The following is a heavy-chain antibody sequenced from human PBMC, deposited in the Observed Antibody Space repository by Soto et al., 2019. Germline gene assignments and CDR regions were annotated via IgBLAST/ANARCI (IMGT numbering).Heavy chain of an antibody. D-gene: IGHD5-12*01. Sequence: SETLSLTCTVSGGSITTNYWSWIRQPPGKGLEWIGYIYYRGSTNYNPSLKSRVTISVDTSKNQFSLKLSSVTAADTAVYYCARDAGGDGYNFPDAFDIWGQGTMVTVSS. CDR1: GGSITTNY. CDR2: IYYRGST. V-gene: IGHV4-59*01. CDR3: ARDAGGDGYNFPDAFDI. J-gene: IGHJ3*02.